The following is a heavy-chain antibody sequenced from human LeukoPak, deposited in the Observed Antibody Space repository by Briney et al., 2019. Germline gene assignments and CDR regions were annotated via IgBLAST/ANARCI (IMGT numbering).Heavy chain of an antibody. J-gene: IGHJ4*02. CDR2: ISSSSSYI. CDR3: ARESDSSGYYYVLDY. V-gene: IGHV3-21*01. D-gene: IGHD3-22*01. CDR1: GFTFSSYS. Sequence: GSLRLSCAASGFTFSSYSMNWVRQAPGKGLEWVSSISSSSSYIYYADSVKGRFTISRDNAKNSLYLQMNSLRAEDTAVYYCARESDSSGYYYVLDYWGQGTLVTVSS.